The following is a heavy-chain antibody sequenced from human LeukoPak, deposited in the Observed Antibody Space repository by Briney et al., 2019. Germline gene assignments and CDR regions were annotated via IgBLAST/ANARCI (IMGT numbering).Heavy chain of an antibody. J-gene: IGHJ4*02. Sequence: SETLSLTCTVSGGSISSSSYYWGWIRQPPGKGLEYIGSISYSGSTYYNPSLKSRVTISVDTSKNQFSLKLSSVTAADMAVYYCASLSKYYYESRGFFDYWGQGTLSPSPQ. D-gene: IGHD3-22*01. CDR3: ASLSKYYYESRGFFDY. V-gene: IGHV4-39*01. CDR2: ISYSGST. CDR1: GGSISSSSYY.